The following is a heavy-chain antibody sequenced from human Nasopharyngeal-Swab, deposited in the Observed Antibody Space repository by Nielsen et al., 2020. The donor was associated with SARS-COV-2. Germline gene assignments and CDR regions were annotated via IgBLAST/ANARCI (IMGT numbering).Heavy chain of an antibody. J-gene: IGHJ4*02. D-gene: IGHD2-2*01. CDR3: ARAGLVVVPAGMGY. Sequence: ASVKVSCQASGYTFTGSFIHWVRQAPGQGLEWMGWITPNSGGTNYAQKFQGRVTMTRDTSNSTAYLKLSRLRSDDTAVYYCARAGLVVVPAGMGYWGQGTLVTVSS. CDR2: ITPNSGGT. CDR1: GYTFTGSF. V-gene: IGHV1-2*02.